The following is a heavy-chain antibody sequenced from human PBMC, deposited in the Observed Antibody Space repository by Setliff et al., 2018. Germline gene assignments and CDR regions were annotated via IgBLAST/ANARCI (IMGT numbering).Heavy chain of an antibody. D-gene: IGHD5-18*01. CDR1: GGSISSYY. Sequence: KPSETLSLTCTVSGGSISSYYWSWIRQPAGKGLEWIGRIYTSGSTNYNPSLKSRVTMSVDTSKNQFSLKLSSVTAADTAVYYCARDRRGYSYGSLGYYYYYMGVWGKGTTVTVSS. J-gene: IGHJ6*03. CDR3: ARDRRGYSYGSLGYYYYYMGV. CDR2: IYTSGST. V-gene: IGHV4-4*07.